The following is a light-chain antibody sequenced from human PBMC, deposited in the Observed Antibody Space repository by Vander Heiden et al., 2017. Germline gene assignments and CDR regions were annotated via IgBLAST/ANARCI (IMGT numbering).Light chain of an antibody. Sequence: DIQMTQSPSSLSASVGDRVTIPCRASQGISNYLAWYQQKPGKVPKLLIYAASTLQSGVPSRFSGSGSGTDFTLTISSLRPEDVATYYCQKYNSVPRGVTFGPGTKVDIK. J-gene: IGKJ3*01. CDR3: QKYNSVPRGVT. CDR2: AAS. CDR1: QGISNY. V-gene: IGKV1-27*01.